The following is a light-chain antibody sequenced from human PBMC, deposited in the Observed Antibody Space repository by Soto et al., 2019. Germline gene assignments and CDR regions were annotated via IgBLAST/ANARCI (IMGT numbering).Light chain of an antibody. CDR2: AAS. CDR3: QQSYSTPWT. J-gene: IGKJ1*01. V-gene: IGKV1-39*01. CDR1: QSISSY. Sequence: DIQMTQSPSSLSASVGDRVTITCRASQSISSYLNWYQQKPGKAPKLLIYAASSLQSGVPSRFSGSGSGTDFTLTISSLQPEDFETYYCQQSYSTPWTFGPGPKVDI.